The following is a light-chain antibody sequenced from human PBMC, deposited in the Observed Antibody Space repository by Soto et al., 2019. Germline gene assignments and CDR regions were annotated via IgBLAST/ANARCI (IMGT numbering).Light chain of an antibody. CDR2: GAS. CDR1: QSISEW. J-gene: IGKJ2*02. Sequence: DIQMTQSPSTLSASVGDRVTITCRASQSISEWLAWYQQKPGKAPKLLIYGASNLESGVPSSFSGSGSGTEFTLTISSLQPDEFATDYCQQYNSYSCTFGQGTKLEIK. CDR3: QQYNSYSCT. V-gene: IGKV1-5*01.